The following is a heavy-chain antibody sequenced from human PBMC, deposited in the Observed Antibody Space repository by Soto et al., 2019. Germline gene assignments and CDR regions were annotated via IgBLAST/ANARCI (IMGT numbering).Heavy chain of an antibody. CDR1: GFIFSIYD. CDR2: ISGSGGST. D-gene: IGHD3-10*01. CDR3: AIRGLTKSEVRGYFDY. J-gene: IGHJ4*02. V-gene: IGHV3-23*01. Sequence: EVQLLESGGGLVQPGGSLRLSCAASGFIFSIYDMTWVRQAPGKGLEWVSAISGSGGSTNYGDSVKGRFTISRDNSKNTLFMQMKSLRAEDTAVYYCAIRGLTKSEVRGYFDYWGRGTLVTVSS.